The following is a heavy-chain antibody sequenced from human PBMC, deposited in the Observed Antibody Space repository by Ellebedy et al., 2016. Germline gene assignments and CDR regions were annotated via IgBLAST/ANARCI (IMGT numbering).Heavy chain of an antibody. CDR3: AKDIRLGGCGGGSCYPF. CDR1: GFIFRNYA. D-gene: IGHD2-15*01. Sequence: GESLKISCAVSGFIFRNYATNWVRQAPGKGLEWVSGISSGGDSTYYADSVKGRFTISRDNSKNTLYLQLNSLRVEDTAMYYCAKDIRLGGCGGGSCYPFWGQGTLATVSS. CDR2: ISSGGDST. J-gene: IGHJ4*02. V-gene: IGHV3-23*01.